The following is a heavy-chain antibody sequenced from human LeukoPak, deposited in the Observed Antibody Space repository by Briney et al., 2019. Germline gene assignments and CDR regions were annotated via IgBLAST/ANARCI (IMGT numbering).Heavy chain of an antibody. CDR3: AREDYYDTNGYYPFDY. J-gene: IGHJ4*02. CDR2: IYYSGTT. CDR1: GTSINSTEHY. V-gene: IGHV4-39*07. Sequence: SETLSLTCTVSGTSINSTEHYWGWIRQPPGKGLEWIGSIYYSGTTYYNPSLKSRVTISVDTSKNQFSLKLTSATAADTAMYYCAREDYYDTNGYYPFDYWGQGTLVTVSS. D-gene: IGHD3-22*01.